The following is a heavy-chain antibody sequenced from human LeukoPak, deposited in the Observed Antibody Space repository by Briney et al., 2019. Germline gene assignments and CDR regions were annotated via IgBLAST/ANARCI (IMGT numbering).Heavy chain of an antibody. CDR3: ARGGGYYFDY. D-gene: IGHD5-12*01. CDR1: GYFISSGYY. J-gene: IGHJ4*02. Sequence: SETLSLTCSVSGYFISSGYYWAWFRQPPGKGLEWIASIHGSGSISYNPSLKSRVTISKDTSKNQLYLKVTSVTAADTAVYYCARGGGYYFDYWGQGILVAVSS. V-gene: IGHV4-38-2*02. CDR2: IHGSGSI.